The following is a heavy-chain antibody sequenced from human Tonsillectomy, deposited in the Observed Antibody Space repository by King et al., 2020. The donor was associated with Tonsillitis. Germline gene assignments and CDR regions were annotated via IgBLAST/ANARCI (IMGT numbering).Heavy chain of an antibody. CDR3: AKIKPELWFGELGAFDY. Sequence: VQLVESGGGLVQPGGSLRLSCAASGFTFSSYAMSWVRQAPGKGLEWVSAISGSGGSTYYADSVKGRFTISRDNSKNTLYLQMNSLRAEDTAVYYCAKIKPELWFGELGAFDYWGQGTLVTVSS. V-gene: IGHV3-23*04. D-gene: IGHD3-10*01. CDR1: GFTFSSYA. J-gene: IGHJ4*02. CDR2: ISGSGGST.